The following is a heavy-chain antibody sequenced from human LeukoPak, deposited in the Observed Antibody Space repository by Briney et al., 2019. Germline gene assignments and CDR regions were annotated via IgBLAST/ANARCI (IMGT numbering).Heavy chain of an antibody. Sequence: SETLSLTCTVSGGSISSYYWSWIRQPPGKGLEWIGEINHSGSTNYNPSLKSRVTISVDTSKNQFSLKLSSVTAADTAVYYCARGQGIAAASAGFDYWGQGTLVTVSS. CDR2: INHSGST. D-gene: IGHD6-13*01. J-gene: IGHJ4*02. V-gene: IGHV4-34*01. CDR1: GGSISSYY. CDR3: ARGQGIAAASAGFDY.